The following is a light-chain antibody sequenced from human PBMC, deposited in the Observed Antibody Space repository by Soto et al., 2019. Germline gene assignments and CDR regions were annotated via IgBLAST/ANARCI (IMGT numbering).Light chain of an antibody. V-gene: IGKV3-20*01. Sequence: EIVLTQSPGTLSLSPGERVTLSCRASQSVGSSYLAWYQQKPGQAPRLLIYGASSRATGIPDRFSGSGSGTDFTLTISRLEPEDFAVYYCQQYGNSPETFGQGTKVEIK. CDR2: GAS. J-gene: IGKJ1*01. CDR3: QQYGNSPET. CDR1: QSVGSSY.